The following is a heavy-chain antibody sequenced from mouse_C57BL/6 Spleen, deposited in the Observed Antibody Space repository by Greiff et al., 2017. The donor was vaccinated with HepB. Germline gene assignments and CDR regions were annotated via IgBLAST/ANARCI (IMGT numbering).Heavy chain of an antibody. V-gene: IGHV1-55*01. Sequence: VQLKQPGAELVKPGASVKMSCKASGYTFTSYWITWVQQRPGQGLEWIGDIYPGSGSTNYNEKFKSKATLTVDTSSSTAYMQLISLTSEDSAVYYCSRSGSKGTWFAYWGQGTLVTVSA. CDR1: GYTFTSYW. J-gene: IGHJ3*01. CDR3: SRSGSKGTWFAY. CDR2: IYPGSGST. D-gene: IGHD2-5*01.